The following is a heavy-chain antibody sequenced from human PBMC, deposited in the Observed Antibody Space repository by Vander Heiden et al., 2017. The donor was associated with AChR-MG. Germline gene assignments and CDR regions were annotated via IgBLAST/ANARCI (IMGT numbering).Heavy chain of an antibody. V-gene: IGHV3-23*01. D-gene: IGHD3-22*01. CDR1: GFPFSSYA. J-gene: IGHJ3*02. CDR3: AKLSPYYDSSGFHDAFDI. CDR2: ISGSGGST. Sequence: EVQLLESGGGLVQPGGSLRLSCAASGFPFSSYAMSWVRQAPGKGLEWVSAISGSGGSTYYADSVKGRFTISRDNSKNTLYLQMNSLRAEDTAVYYCAKLSPYYDSSGFHDAFDIWGQGTMVTVSS.